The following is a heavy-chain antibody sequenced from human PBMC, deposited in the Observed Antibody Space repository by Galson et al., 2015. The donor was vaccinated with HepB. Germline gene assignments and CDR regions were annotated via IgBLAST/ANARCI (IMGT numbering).Heavy chain of an antibody. CDR2: ISYDGSNK. CDR3: VVRPTYYYDNPIDY. Sequence: SLRLSCAASGFTFSSYAMHWVRQAPGKGLEWVAVISYDGSNKYYADSVKGRFTISRDNSKNTLYLQMNSLRAEDTAVYYCVVRPTYYYDNPIDYWGQGTLVTVSS. J-gene: IGHJ4*02. D-gene: IGHD3-22*01. V-gene: IGHV3-30*04. CDR1: GFTFSSYA.